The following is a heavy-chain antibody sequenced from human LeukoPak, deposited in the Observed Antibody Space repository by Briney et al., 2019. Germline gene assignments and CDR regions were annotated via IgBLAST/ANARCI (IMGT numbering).Heavy chain of an antibody. Sequence: ASVKVSCKASGYTSTGYYMHWVRQAPGQGLEWMGWINPNSGGTNYAQKFQGRVTMTRDTSISTAYMELSRLRSDDTAVYYCARANTVTTAFDYWGQGTLVTVSS. CDR2: INPNSGGT. D-gene: IGHD4-17*01. V-gene: IGHV1-2*02. CDR1: GYTSTGYY. CDR3: ARANTVTTAFDY. J-gene: IGHJ4*02.